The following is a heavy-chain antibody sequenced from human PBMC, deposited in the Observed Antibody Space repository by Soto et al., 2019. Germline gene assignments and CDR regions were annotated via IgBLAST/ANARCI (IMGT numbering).Heavy chain of an antibody. V-gene: IGHV1-46*01. Sequence: QVQLVQSGAEVKKPGASVKVSCKASGFTFTSYYMHWVRQAPGQGLEWMGIINPSGGSTSYAQKFQGRVTMTRDTSTSTVYMELSSLRSEDTAVYYCASSGSYYVRGMDVWGQGTTVTVSS. CDR2: INPSGGST. CDR3: ASSGSYYVRGMDV. D-gene: IGHD1-26*01. CDR1: GFTFTSYY. J-gene: IGHJ6*02.